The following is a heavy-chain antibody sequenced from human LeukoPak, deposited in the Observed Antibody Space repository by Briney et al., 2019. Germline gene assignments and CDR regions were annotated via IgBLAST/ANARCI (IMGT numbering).Heavy chain of an antibody. Sequence: PSETLSLTCTVSGGSISSSSYYWGWIRQPPGKGLEWIGSIYYSGSTYYNPSLKSRVTISVDTSKNQFSLKLSSVTAADTAVYYCARLTPGRVPRGWGQGTLVTVSS. D-gene: IGHD3-10*01. V-gene: IGHV4-39*01. CDR2: IYYSGST. J-gene: IGHJ4*02. CDR1: GGSISSSSYY. CDR3: ARLTPGRVPRG.